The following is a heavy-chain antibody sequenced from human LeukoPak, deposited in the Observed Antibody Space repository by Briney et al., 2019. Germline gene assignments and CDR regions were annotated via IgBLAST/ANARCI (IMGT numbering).Heavy chain of an antibody. J-gene: IGHJ4*02. CDR1: GGSISSSSYY. Sequence: SETLSLTCTVSGGSISSSSYYWGWIRQPPGKGLEWIGSIYYSGSTYYNPSLKSRVTISVYTSKNQFSLKLSSVTAADTAVYYCASLLGYCSSTSCYTYDYWGQGTLVTVSS. CDR3: ASLLGYCSSTSCYTYDY. D-gene: IGHD2-2*02. CDR2: IYYSGST. V-gene: IGHV4-39*01.